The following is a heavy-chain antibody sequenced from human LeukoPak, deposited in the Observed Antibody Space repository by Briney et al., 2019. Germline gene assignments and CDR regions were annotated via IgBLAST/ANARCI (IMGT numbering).Heavy chain of an antibody. D-gene: IGHD6-13*01. CDR3: AREHNSSFIPNDAFDI. V-gene: IGHV6-1*01. J-gene: IGHJ3*02. Sequence: SQTLSLTCAISGDSVSSNSAAWNWIRQSPSRCLEWLGRTYYRSKLYNDYAVYVKSRITINPDTSKNPLPLQLNTVTPEDTAVYYGAREHNSSFIPNDAFDIWGQGTMVTVSS. CDR2: TYYRSKLYN. CDR1: GDSVSSNSAA.